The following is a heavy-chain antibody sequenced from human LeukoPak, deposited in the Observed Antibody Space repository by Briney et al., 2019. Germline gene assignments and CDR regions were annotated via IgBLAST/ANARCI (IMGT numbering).Heavy chain of an antibody. Sequence: PGGSLRLSCAASGFTFTTFWMNWIRQAPGKGLEWVANIKRDGSEKYYVDSVKGRFTISRDNAKNSLYLQMNSLRAEDTAVYYCARGRAFDYWGQGTLVTVSS. CDR1: GFTFTTFW. V-gene: IGHV3-7*03. J-gene: IGHJ4*02. CDR2: IKRDGSEK. CDR3: ARGRAFDY.